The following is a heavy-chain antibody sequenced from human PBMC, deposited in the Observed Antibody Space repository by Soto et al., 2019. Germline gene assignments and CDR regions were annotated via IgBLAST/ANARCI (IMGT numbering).Heavy chain of an antibody. V-gene: IGHV1-69*01. CDR1: GGTFSSYA. Sequence: QVQLVQSGAEVKKPGSSVKVSCKASGGTFSSYAISWVRQAPGQGLEWMGGIIPIFGTANYAQKFQGRVTITADESTSTAYMELSSLRSEDTAVYYCAIPPLDCSSTSCHNWYFDLWGRGTLVTVSS. D-gene: IGHD2-2*01. J-gene: IGHJ2*01. CDR2: IIPIFGTA. CDR3: AIPPLDCSSTSCHNWYFDL.